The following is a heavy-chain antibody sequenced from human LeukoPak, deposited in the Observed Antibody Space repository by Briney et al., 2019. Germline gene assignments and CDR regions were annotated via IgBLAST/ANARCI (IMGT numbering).Heavy chain of an antibody. V-gene: IGHV3-30*02. CDR2: IRHDGTNK. D-gene: IGHD6-13*01. Sequence: GGSLRLSCAASGFMFSDYDMHWVRQAPGKGLEWVAFIRHDGTNKYYAESVKGRLTISRDNSKNTLYLQMTSLRVEDTAVYYCAKSRAHGWGQGTLVTVSS. CDR3: AKSRAHG. CDR1: GFMFSDYD. J-gene: IGHJ4*02.